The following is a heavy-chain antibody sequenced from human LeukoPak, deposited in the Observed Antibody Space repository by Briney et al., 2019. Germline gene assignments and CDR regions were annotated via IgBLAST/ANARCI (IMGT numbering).Heavy chain of an antibody. CDR2: IHYSGST. D-gene: IGHD2-2*01. CDR3: ARTTEDCSSTSCYQYWFDP. V-gene: IGHV4-59*01. CDR1: GGSISSYY. Sequence: SETLSLTCTVSGGSISSYYWSWIRQPPGKGLEWIGYIHYSGSTSYNPSLKSRVTISVDTSKNQISLKVRSATAADTAVYYCARTTEDCSSTSCYQYWFDPWGQGTLVTVSS. J-gene: IGHJ5*02.